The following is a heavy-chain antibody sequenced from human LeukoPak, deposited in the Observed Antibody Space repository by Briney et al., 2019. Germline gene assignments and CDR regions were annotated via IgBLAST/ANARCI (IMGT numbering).Heavy chain of an antibody. J-gene: IGHJ4*02. CDR2: ISYDRSNK. CDR3: ARDPPRIVVVPAAIDY. D-gene: IGHD2-2*01. CDR1: GFTFSSYA. Sequence: GRSLRLSCAASGFTFSSYAMHWVRQAPGKGLEWVAVISYDRSNKYYADSVKGRFTISRDNSKNTLYLQMNSLRAEDTAVYYCARDPPRIVVVPAAIDYWGQGTLVTVSS. V-gene: IGHV3-30*04.